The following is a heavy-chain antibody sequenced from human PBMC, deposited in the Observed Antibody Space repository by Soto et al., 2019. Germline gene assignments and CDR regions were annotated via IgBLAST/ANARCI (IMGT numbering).Heavy chain of an antibody. J-gene: IGHJ4*02. V-gene: IGHV3-53*01. Sequence: PGRSRRDGRGAAEGTIGGMERTWIRQAPGKGLEWVSVIYGGGTTYYADSVKGRFTISRDNSKNTLYLQMNSLRAEDTAVYYCVKTTGWPGFDFWGQGTLVTVSS. CDR1: EGTIGGME. D-gene: IGHD6-19*01. CDR2: IYGGGTT. CDR3: VKTTGWPGFDF.